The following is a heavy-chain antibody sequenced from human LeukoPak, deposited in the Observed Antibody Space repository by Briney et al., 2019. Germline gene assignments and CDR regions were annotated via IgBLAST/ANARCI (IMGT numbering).Heavy chain of an antibody. V-gene: IGHV4-59*01. CDR3: ARESTRGHFDY. CDR2: IYYSGST. CDR1: GDSISSYY. J-gene: IGHJ4*02. Sequence: PSETLSLTCTVSGDSISSYYWSWIRQPPGKGLEWIGYIYYSGSTNYNPSLKSRVTISVDTSKNQFSLKLSSVTAADTAVYYCARESTRGHFDYWGQGTLVTVSS.